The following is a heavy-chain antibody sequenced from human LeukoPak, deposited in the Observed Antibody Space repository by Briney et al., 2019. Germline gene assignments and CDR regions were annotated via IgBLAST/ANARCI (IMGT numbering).Heavy chain of an antibody. CDR2: INHSGST. J-gene: IGHJ4*02. Sequence: SETLSLTCAVYGGSFSGYYWSWIRQPPGKGLEWIGEINHSGSTNYNPSLKSRVTILVDTSKNQFSLKLSSVTAADTAVYYCARGLTSMPPGGYWGQGTLVTVSS. CDR1: GGSFSGYY. CDR3: ARGLTSMPPGGY. V-gene: IGHV4-34*01. D-gene: IGHD2/OR15-2a*01.